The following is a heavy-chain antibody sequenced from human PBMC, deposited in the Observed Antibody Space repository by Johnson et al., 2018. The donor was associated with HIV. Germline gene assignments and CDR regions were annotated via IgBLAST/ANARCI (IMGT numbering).Heavy chain of an antibody. V-gene: IGHV3-30*03. D-gene: IGHD3-22*01. Sequence: QVQLVESGGGLVQPGGSLRLSCAASGFTFSSYGIHWVRQAPGKGLEWVAFISYDGSNKYYVDSVKGRFTISRDNSNNTLYLQMNSLRPEDTAVYYCTQGVVMEDDAVDIWGQGTMVTVSS. CDR2: ISYDGSNK. CDR3: TQGVVMEDDAVDI. CDR1: GFTFSSYG. J-gene: IGHJ3*02.